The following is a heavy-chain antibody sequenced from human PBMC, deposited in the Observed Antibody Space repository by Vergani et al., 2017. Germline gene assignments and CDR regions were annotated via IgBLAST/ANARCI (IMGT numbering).Heavy chain of an antibody. CDR2: VNSDVSWT. Sequence: VQLVESGGGLVQPGGSLRLSCAASGFTFSSYWMHWVRQAPGKGLVWVSRVNSDVSWTTYADSVKGRFTISRDNAKNTLYLQMNSLRADDTAVYYCARGSTGADFDYWGQGTLVTVSS. V-gene: IGHV3-74*01. CDR1: GFTFSSYW. J-gene: IGHJ4*02. D-gene: IGHD2-8*02. CDR3: ARGSTGADFDY.